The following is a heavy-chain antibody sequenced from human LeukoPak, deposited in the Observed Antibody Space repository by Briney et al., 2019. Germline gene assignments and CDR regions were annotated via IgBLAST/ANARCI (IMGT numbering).Heavy chain of an antibody. CDR2: IIPIFGTA. CDR1: GGTFSSYA. V-gene: IGHV1-69*05. CDR3: ARLNYDFWSGYYYYYMDV. Sequence: SVKVSCKASGGTFSSYAISWVRQAPGQGLEWMGGIIPIFGTANYAQKFQGRVTITTDESTSTAYMELSSLRSEDTAVYYCARLNYDFWSGYYYYYMDVWGKGTTVTVSS. J-gene: IGHJ6*03. D-gene: IGHD3-3*01.